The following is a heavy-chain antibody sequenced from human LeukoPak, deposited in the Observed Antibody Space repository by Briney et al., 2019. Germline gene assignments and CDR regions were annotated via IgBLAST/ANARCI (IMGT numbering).Heavy chain of an antibody. Sequence: PGGSLRLSCAASGFTVSSYGMHWVRQAPGKGLEWVAVIWYDGSNKYYADSVKGRFTISRDNSKNTLYLQMNSLRAEDTAVYYCARVKSIAVAAPGYWGQGTLVTVSS. CDR3: ARVKSIAVAAPGY. CDR2: IWYDGSNK. D-gene: IGHD6-19*01. V-gene: IGHV3-33*08. CDR1: GFTVSSYG. J-gene: IGHJ4*02.